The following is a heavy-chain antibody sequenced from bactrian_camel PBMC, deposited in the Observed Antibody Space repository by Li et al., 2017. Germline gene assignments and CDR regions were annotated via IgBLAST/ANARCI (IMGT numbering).Heavy chain of an antibody. CDR2: IEAGGRDT. Sequence: VQLVESGGGLVQPGGSLSLSCVGSGFDFSPAHMNWVRQAPGKGFEWVSGIEAGGRDTGYADSVKGRFAISRDNAENTVALQMNSLKSEDTALYYCVTSAVVAGPPTAAHWGQATQVTVS. V-gene: IGHV3S40*01. J-gene: IGHJ4*01. CDR1: GFDFSPAH. D-gene: IGHD6*01. CDR3: VTSAVVAGPPTAAH.